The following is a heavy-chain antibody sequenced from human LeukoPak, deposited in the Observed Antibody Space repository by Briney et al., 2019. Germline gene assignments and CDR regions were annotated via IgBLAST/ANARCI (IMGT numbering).Heavy chain of an antibody. CDR1: GFTFSSYS. CDR3: ARGAGGCFDY. D-gene: IGHD6-13*01. J-gene: IGHJ4*02. V-gene: IGHV3-21*01. CDR2: ISSSSSYI. Sequence: PGGSLRLSCAASGFTFSSYSMNWVRQAPGKGLEWVSSISSSSSYIYYADSVKGRFTISRDNAKNSLYLQMHSLRAEDTAVYYCARGAGGCFDYWGQGTLVTVSS.